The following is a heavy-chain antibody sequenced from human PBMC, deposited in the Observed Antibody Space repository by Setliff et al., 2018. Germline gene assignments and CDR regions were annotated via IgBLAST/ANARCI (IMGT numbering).Heavy chain of an antibody. CDR2: LDNDGST. V-gene: IGHV3-53*01. D-gene: IGHD3-10*01. Sequence: PGGSLRLSCAASGVTVSAYDMSWVRQAPGKGLEWVSLLDNDGSTYYTDSVKGRFTISRGTSKNTLYLQMSSLRTEDTAMYYCRLWFGELLRDYWGQGTLGTSPQ. CDR3: RLWFGELLRDY. CDR1: GVTVSAYD. J-gene: IGHJ4*02.